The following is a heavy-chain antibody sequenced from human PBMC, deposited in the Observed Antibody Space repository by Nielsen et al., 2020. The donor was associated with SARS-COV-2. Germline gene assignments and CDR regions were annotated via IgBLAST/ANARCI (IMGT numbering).Heavy chain of an antibody. D-gene: IGHD6-19*01. CDR2: IYYSGSS. CDR1: GGSISSYY. CDR3: ARGGWLYDAFDI. V-gene: IGHV4-59*01. Sequence: SETLSLTCTVSGGSISSYYWTWIRQPPGKGLEWIGYIYYSGSSNYNPSLKSRVTISVDTSKNEFSLKLSSVTAADTAVYYCARGGWLYDAFDIWGQGTMVTVSS. J-gene: IGHJ3*02.